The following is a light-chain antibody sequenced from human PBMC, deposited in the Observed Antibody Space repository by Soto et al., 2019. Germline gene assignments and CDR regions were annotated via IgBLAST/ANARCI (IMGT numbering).Light chain of an antibody. V-gene: IGLV2-23*01. CDR2: EGS. CDR3: CSYAGNPYV. Sequence: QSALTQPASVSGSPGQSITISCTGTSSDVGGYNYVSWYQQHPGKAPKVMIYEGSKRPSGVSDRFSGSKSGITASLTISGLQAEDEADYYCCSYAGNPYVFGTGTKLTVL. J-gene: IGLJ1*01. CDR1: SSDVGGYNY.